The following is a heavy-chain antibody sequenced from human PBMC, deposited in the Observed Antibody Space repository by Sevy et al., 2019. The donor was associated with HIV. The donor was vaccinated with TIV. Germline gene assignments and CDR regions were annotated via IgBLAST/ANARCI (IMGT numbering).Heavy chain of an antibody. D-gene: IGHD4-17*01. CDR2: IRRNSYEPYGGTT. CDR3: TRALATVVTPEYYFDY. CDR1: GFTFGDYA. V-gene: IGHV3-49*01. J-gene: IGHJ4*02. Sequence: GGSLRLSCTASGFTFGDYAMSWFRQAPGKGLEWVAFIRRNSYEPYGGTTEYTASVKGRFTISRDDSKSIAYLQMNSLKTEDTAFYYSTRALATVVTPEYYFDYWGQGTLVTVSS.